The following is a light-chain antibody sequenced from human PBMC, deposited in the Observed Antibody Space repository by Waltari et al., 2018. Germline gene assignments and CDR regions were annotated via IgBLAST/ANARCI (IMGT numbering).Light chain of an antibody. J-gene: IGLJ3*02. V-gene: IGLV1-51*02. CDR3: SAWDSSLSVWV. CDR1: SSNIRRSY. CDR2: QDD. Sequence: QSMVTQPPSVSAAPGQRVTISCSGSSSNIRRSYVPWYQQVPGTAPKLLIYQDDKRPSGVSDRFSGSKSGASASLAITGLQTGDEADYYCSAWDSSLSVWVFGGGTRLTVL.